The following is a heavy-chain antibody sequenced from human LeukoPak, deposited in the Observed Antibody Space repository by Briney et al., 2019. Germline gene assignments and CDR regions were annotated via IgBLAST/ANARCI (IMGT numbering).Heavy chain of an antibody. V-gene: IGHV4-59*01. CDR1: GGSISSYY. D-gene: IGHD3-9*01. CDR3: ARVGDIFYYYMDV. J-gene: IGHJ6*03. CDR2: IYYSGST. Sequence: PSETLSLTCTVSGGSISSYYWSWLRQPPGKGLEWIGYIYYSGSTNYNPSLKSRVTISVDTSKNQFSLKLSSVTAADTAVHYCARVGDIFYYYMDVWGKGTTVTVSS.